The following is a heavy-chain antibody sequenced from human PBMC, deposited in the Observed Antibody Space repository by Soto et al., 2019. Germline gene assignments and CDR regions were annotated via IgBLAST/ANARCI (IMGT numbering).Heavy chain of an antibody. CDR1: GYTFTRYG. CDR2: ISAYDGNT. CDR3: AKEDPPRLN. J-gene: IGHJ4*02. V-gene: IGHV1-18*01. Sequence: QVQLVQSGAEVKKPGASVKVSCKASGYTFTRYGISWVRQAPGQGLERMGWISAYDGNTNYAQKLQGRVTMNTDTPTSTAYRELRSLRYDDTAVYYCAKEDPPRLNWGQGTRVTVYS.